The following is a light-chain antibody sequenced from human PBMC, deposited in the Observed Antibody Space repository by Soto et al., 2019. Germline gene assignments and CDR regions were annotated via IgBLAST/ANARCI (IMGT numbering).Light chain of an antibody. CDR3: QQYNNWPTT. V-gene: IGKV3D-15*01. CDR2: GAS. Sequence: EIVMTQSPATLSVSPGERATLSCRASQSVSGNLAWYQQKPGQAPRLLIYGASARAAGIPARFSGSGSGTEFTLTLSSLQSEDFPVYYCQQYNNWPTTFGQGTNVEIK. J-gene: IGKJ1*01. CDR1: QSVSGN.